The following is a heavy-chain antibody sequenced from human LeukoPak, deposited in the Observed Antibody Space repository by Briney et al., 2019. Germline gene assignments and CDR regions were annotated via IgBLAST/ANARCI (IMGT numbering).Heavy chain of an antibody. V-gene: IGHV4-34*01. CDR1: GGSFSGYY. Sequence: SETLSLTCAVYGGSFSGYYWSWIRQPPGKGLEWIGEINHSGSTYYNPSLKSRVTISVDTSKNQFSLKLSSVTAADTAVYYCARDRPRLRGYSYGYYYYMDVWGKGTTVTVSS. CDR3: ARDRPRLRGYSYGYYYYMDV. CDR2: INHSGST. J-gene: IGHJ6*03. D-gene: IGHD5-18*01.